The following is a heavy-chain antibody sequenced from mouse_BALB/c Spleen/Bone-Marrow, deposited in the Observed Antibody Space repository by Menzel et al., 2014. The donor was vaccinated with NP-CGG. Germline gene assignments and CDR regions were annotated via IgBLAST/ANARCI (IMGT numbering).Heavy chain of an antibody. J-gene: IGHJ4*01. Sequence: QVHVKQSGAELAKPGASVKMSCKASGYTFPSYWMHWVKQRPGQGLEWIGYINPSTGYTEYNQKFKDKATLTADKSSSTAYMQLRNLTSEDSAVYYCARQITTVDYAMDYWGQGTSVTVSS. CDR2: INPSTGYT. CDR1: GYTFPSYW. CDR3: ARQITTVDYAMDY. D-gene: IGHD1-1*01. V-gene: IGHV1-7*01.